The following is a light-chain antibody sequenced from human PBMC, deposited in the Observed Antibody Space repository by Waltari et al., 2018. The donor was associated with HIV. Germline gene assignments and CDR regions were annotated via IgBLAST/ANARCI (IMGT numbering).Light chain of an antibody. Sequence: QSALTQPASVSGSPGPSITISGTGPRSDVGSYYLVHWYHQHPGQAPKPMIYEVSKRPSGVSNRFSGSKSGNTASLTISGLQAEDEADYYCCSYAGSSTFVVFGGGTKLTVL. J-gene: IGLJ2*01. CDR3: CSYAGSSTFVV. V-gene: IGLV2-23*02. CDR1: RSDVGSYYL. CDR2: EVS.